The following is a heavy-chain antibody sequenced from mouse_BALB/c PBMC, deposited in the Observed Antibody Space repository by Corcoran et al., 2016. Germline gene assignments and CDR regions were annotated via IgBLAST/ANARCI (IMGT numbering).Heavy chain of an antibody. V-gene: IGHV3-6*02. CDR2: ISFDGSN. D-gene: IGHD1-2*01. Sequence: DVQLQESGPGLVKPSQSLSLTCSVTGYSITSAYYWNWIRQFPGNKLEWMGYISFDGSNNYNPSLKNRISITRDTSKNQFFLKLNSVTTEDTATYFCATLLRPLDYWGQGTTLTVSS. CDR1: GYSITSAYY. J-gene: IGHJ2*01. CDR3: ATLLRPLDY.